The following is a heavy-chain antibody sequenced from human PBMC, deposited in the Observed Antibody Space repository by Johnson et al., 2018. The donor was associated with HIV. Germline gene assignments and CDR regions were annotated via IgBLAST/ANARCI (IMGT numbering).Heavy chain of an antibody. V-gene: IGHV3-23*04. CDR1: GFTFSSYG. D-gene: IGHD7-27*01. J-gene: IGHJ3*02. Sequence: MQLVESGGGVVQPGRSLRLSCAASGFTFSSYGMHWVRQAPGKGLEWVSAISGSGGRTNYADSVKGRFTISRDNSENTLYLQMNSLRAEGTAVYYCALNWGAEGVFEIWGQGTMVTVSS. CDR2: ISGSGGRT. CDR3: ALNWGAEGVFEI.